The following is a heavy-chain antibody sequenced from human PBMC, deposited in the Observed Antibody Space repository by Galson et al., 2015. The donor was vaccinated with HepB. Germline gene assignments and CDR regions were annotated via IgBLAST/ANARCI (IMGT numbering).Heavy chain of an antibody. CDR3: AKGENWAGYYFDY. CDR2: ISYDGSNK. J-gene: IGHJ4*02. D-gene: IGHD7-27*01. Sequence: SLRLSCAASGFTFSSYGMHWVRQAPGKGLEWVAVISYDGSNKYYADSVKGRFTISRDNSKNTLYLQMNSLRAEDTAVYYCAKGENWAGYYFDYWGQGTLVTVSS. CDR1: GFTFSSYG. V-gene: IGHV3-30*18.